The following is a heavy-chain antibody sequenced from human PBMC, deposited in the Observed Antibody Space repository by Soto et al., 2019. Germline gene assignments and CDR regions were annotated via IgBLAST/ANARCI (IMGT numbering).Heavy chain of an antibody. D-gene: IGHD1-26*01. CDR1: GDSVSSYSSA. Sequence: SQTLSLTCAISGDSVSSYSSAWNWVRQSPSRGLEWLGRTYYRSKWYNDYAVGMESRISINPDTSKNQFSLQLKSVTPEDSAVYYCARDWGVGAKAEIDYWGQGTLVTVSS. CDR2: TYYRSKWYN. V-gene: IGHV6-1*01. J-gene: IGHJ4*02. CDR3: ARDWGVGAKAEIDY.